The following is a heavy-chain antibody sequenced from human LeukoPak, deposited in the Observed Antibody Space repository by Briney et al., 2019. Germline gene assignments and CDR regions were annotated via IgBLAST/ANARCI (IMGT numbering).Heavy chain of an antibody. D-gene: IGHD6-13*01. V-gene: IGHV3-23*01. Sequence: GGSLRLSCAASGFTFSSYAMSWVRQAPGKWLEWVSAISGSGGSTYYAYSVKCRLTISRDNSKNTLYLQMNSLRAEDTAVYYCAKVPSIAAAGTDFDYWGQGTLVTVSS. CDR3: AKVPSIAAAGTDFDY. CDR2: ISGSGGST. CDR1: GFTFSSYA. J-gene: IGHJ4*02.